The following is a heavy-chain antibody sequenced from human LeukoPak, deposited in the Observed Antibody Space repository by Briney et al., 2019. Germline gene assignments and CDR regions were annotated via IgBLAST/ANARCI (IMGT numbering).Heavy chain of an antibody. J-gene: IGHJ1*01. V-gene: IGHV3-74*01. Sequence: GGSLKLSCAASGFTFSTYWMHWVRQAPGKGLVWVSRIKSDGSTNYADSVKGRFTISRDNAKNTVSLQMNSLRPEDTGVYYCARAPSEIGGYYPEYFRHWGQGTLVTVSS. D-gene: IGHD3-22*01. CDR3: ARAPSEIGGYYPEYFRH. CDR1: GFTFSTYW. CDR2: IKSDGST.